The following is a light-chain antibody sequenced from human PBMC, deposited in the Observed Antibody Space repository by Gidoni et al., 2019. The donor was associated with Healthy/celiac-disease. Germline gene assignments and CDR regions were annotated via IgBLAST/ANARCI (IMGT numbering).Light chain of an antibody. J-gene: IGKJ4*02. CDR1: QSVFSSFNNNNY. CDR3: QQYYSTPS. V-gene: IGKV4-1*01. Sequence: DIVLTQSPDSLAGSLGERATIRCKSSQSVFSSFNNNNYLTWYQQKPGQPPNLLIYRASTRESGVPDRGSGSGSGTDFTLTISSLQAEDVAVYYCQQYYSTPSFGGGTKVEIK. CDR2: RAS.